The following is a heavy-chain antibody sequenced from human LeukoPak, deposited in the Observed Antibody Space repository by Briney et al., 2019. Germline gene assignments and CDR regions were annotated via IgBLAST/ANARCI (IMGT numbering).Heavy chain of an antibody. CDR2: ISSDGDNT. Sequence: GGSLRLSCSASGFIFSNYGMYWVRQAPGKGLEFVSAISSDGDNTFYADSVKGRFTISRDNSKNTLYLQTNSLRAEDTAVYYCAKEQSSSGFLDYWGQGTLVTVSS. D-gene: IGHD6-6*01. CDR3: AKEQSSSGFLDY. J-gene: IGHJ4*02. V-gene: IGHV3-64*04. CDR1: GFIFSNYG.